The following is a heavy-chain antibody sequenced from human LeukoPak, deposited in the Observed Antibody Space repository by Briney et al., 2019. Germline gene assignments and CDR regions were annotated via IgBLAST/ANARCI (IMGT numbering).Heavy chain of an antibody. J-gene: IGHJ3*02. CDR3: ARGEYYGSGSYNAFDI. Sequence: SQTLSLTCTVSGGSITRAGYYWTWIRQPPKKGLNWIGYIYDSGRTYYNPSLKSRVTISVDMSKNQFSLKLSSVTAADTAVYYCARGEYYGSGSYNAFDIWGQGTLVTVSS. V-gene: IGHV4-31*03. CDR2: IYDSGRT. CDR1: GGSITRAGYY. D-gene: IGHD3-10*01.